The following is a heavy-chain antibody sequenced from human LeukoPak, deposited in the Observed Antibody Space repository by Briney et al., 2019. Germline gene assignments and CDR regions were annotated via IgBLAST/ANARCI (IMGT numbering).Heavy chain of an antibody. CDR3: AITVDCRATTDCYSYFHH. CDR1: GFTFSSYF. CDR2: ISSDGTYT. V-gene: IGHV3-74*03. J-gene: IGHJ1*01. Sequence: GGSLRLSCAASGFTFSSYFMHWVRQAPGKGLDWVSRISSDGTYTEYADSVKGRFTISRDNAKDTLYLQVNSLRAEDTAVYYCAITVDCRATTDCYSYFHHWGQGTLVTVSS. D-gene: IGHD2-21*02.